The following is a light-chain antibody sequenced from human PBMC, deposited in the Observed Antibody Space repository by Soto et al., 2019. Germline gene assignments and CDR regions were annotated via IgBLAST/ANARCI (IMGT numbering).Light chain of an antibody. CDR1: ESVGSN. J-gene: IGKJ1*01. V-gene: IGKV3-15*01. CDR3: QQYNHWPWT. Sequence: ACESVGSNVAWYQQQPGQAPRLLIYGASTRATGITARFSGSGSVTEFTLTISSLQSEDYAVYYCQQYNHWPWTFGQGTKVDIK. CDR2: GAS.